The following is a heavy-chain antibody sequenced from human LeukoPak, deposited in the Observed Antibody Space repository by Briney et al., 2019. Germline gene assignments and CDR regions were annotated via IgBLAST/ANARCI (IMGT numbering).Heavy chain of an antibody. D-gene: IGHD4-17*01. CDR2: IKSDGSGT. CDR3: AKDYGDFEGLVDY. V-gene: IGHV3-74*01. J-gene: IGHJ4*02. CDR1: GFTFSSYW. Sequence: GGSLRLSCAASGFTFSSYWMHWVRQAPGKGLVWVSRIKSDGSGTSYADSVKGRFTISRDNAKNTLHLQMNSLRAEDTAVYYCAKDYGDFEGLVDYWGQGTLVTVSS.